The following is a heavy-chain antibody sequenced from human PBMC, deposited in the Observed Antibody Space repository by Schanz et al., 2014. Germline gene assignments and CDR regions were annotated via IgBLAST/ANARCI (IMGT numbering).Heavy chain of an antibody. V-gene: IGHV1-18*01. Sequence: QVQLVQSGAEVRKPGASVGVSCKASGYTFSSYGITWVRQAPGQGLEWMGWINGYNGHTLYAQKFQGRVTMTTDTSTSTSYMELTSLRFDDTAVYYCARDFSAYVGNYFDYWGQGTLVTVSS. CDR3: ARDFSAYVGNYFDY. D-gene: IGHD5-12*01. CDR2: INGYNGHT. CDR1: GYTFSSYG. J-gene: IGHJ4*02.